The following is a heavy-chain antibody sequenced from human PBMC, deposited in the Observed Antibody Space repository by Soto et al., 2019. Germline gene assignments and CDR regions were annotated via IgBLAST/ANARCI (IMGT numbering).Heavy chain of an antibody. D-gene: IGHD6-19*01. Sequence: EVELLESGGGLVQPGGSLRLSCAVSGFTFSSFSMTWVRQAPGKGLQWVSAISGSGGTTYYADSVKDRFTISRDNSKSTLFLQMHSLRAEDMAVYYCAKYVRDSSAWKADYWGQGTLVTVSS. J-gene: IGHJ4*02. CDR1: GFTFSSFS. CDR2: ISGSGGTT. V-gene: IGHV3-23*01. CDR3: AKYVRDSSAWKADY.